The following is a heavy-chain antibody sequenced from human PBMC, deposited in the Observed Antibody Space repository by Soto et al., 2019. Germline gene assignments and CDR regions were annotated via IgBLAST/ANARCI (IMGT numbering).Heavy chain of an antibody. CDR2: INHSGKT. D-gene: IGHD4-17*01. J-gene: IGHJ4*02. V-gene: IGHV4-34*01. CDR1: GGSFSGWY. Sequence: SETLSLTCAVYGGSFSGWYWSWIRQPPGMGLEWIGEINHSGKTNYNPSLKSRVTISVDTSKNQFSLKVTSVTAADTAVYYCVRYGYGDFSEDWGQGTLVTVSS. CDR3: VRYGYGDFSED.